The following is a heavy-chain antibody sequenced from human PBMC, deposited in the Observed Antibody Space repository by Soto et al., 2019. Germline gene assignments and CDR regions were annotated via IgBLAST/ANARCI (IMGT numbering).Heavy chain of an antibody. CDR1: GFTFSTYA. D-gene: IGHD2-2*01. V-gene: IGHV3-23*01. CDR3: AKGALCSSTNCYVLSCFDP. Sequence: EVQLLESGGGLVQPGGPLRLSCAASGFTFSTYALNWFGQAPGKGLDGVSSISGSGSSIYYAGSVKGRFTISRDNSKNTLYLQMNSLRDEDTAVYYCAKGALCSSTNCYVLSCFDPWGQGTLVTVSS. CDR2: ISGSGSSI. J-gene: IGHJ5*02.